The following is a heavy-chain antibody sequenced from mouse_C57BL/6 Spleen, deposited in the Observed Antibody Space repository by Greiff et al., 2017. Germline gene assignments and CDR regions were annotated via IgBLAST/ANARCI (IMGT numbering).Heavy chain of an antibody. CDR3: ALIYYDYDYAMDY. CDR1: GYTFTDYY. J-gene: IGHJ4*01. V-gene: IGHV1-26*01. Sequence: EVQLQQSGPELVKPGASVKISCKASGYTFTDYYMNWVKQSHGKSLEWIGDINPNNGGTSYNQKFKGKATLTVDKSSSTAYMELRSLTSEDSAVYYCALIYYDYDYAMDYWGQGTSVTVSS. D-gene: IGHD2-4*01. CDR2: INPNNGGT.